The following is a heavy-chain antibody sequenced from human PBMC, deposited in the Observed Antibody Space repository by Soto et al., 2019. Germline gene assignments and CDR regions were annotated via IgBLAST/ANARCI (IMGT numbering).Heavy chain of an antibody. J-gene: IGHJ5*02. CDR2: ISGSDGST. D-gene: IGHD4-17*01. Sequence: EVQLLESGGGLVQPGGSLRLSCAASGFTFSNYAMSWVRQAPGKGLEWVSAISGSDGSTYYADSVKGRFTISRDNSKNTLYLQMNSLQAEDTAVYYCARYIRSKTTWDWFDPWGQGTLVTVSS. CDR1: GFTFSNYA. CDR3: ARYIRSKTTWDWFDP. V-gene: IGHV3-23*01.